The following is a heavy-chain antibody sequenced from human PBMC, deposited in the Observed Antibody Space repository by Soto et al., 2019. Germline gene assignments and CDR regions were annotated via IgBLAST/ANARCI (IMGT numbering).Heavy chain of an antibody. V-gene: IGHV3-30-3*01. J-gene: IGHJ4*02. D-gene: IGHD1-26*01. CDR3: ARGGGGCYYFDY. CDR1: GFTFSSYA. CDR2: ISYDGSNK. Sequence: QVQLVESGGGVVQPGRSLRLSCAASGFTFSSYAMHWVRQAPGKGLEWVAVISYDGSNKYYADSVKGRFTISRDNSKNTLYLQMNSLRAEDTAVYYCARGGGGCYYFDYWGQGTLVTVSS.